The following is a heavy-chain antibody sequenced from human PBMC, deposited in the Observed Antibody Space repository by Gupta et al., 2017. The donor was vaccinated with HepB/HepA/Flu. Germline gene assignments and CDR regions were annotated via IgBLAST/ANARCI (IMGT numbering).Heavy chain of an antibody. J-gene: IGHJ6*03. D-gene: IGHD3-10*01. V-gene: IGHV3-23*04. CDR2: VDGTGQAT. Sequence: MQLVESGGGLVQPGGSLRLPCAISGFDFISNGMSWVRRAPGKGPEWVSGVDGTGQATHYAESVKGRFTISRDNSKDKLYLQMNALKVADTATYYCVKDRLWYGGYMDVWGKGTSVTVS. CDR1: GFDFISNG. CDR3: VKDRLWYGGYMDV.